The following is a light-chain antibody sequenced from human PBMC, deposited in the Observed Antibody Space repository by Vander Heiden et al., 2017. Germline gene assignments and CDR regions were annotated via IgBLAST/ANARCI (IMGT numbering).Light chain of an antibody. CDR3: QQDNNWPRT. Sequence: EIVMTQSPATLSVSPGERATLSCRASQSVSSNLAWYQQKPGQAPRLLIYGASTRATGVPRRFSGSGSGTEFTLSISSLQSEDFAVYHCQQDNNWPRTFGQGTKVDFK. V-gene: IGKV3-15*01. CDR1: QSVSSN. CDR2: GAS. J-gene: IGKJ1*01.